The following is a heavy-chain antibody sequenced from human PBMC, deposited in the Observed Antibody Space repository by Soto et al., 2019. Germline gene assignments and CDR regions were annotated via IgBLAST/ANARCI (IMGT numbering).Heavy chain of an antibody. V-gene: IGHV3-30*18. Sequence: LRLSCAASGFTFSHYGMQWVRQAPGKGLEWLATISYDGSNKYYADSVKGRFTISRDNSKDTLFLQMNSLRAEDTAVYFCAKEEMATIDYWGQGSLVTVSS. CDR2: ISYDGSNK. CDR3: AKEEMATIDY. CDR1: GFTFSHYG. J-gene: IGHJ4*02.